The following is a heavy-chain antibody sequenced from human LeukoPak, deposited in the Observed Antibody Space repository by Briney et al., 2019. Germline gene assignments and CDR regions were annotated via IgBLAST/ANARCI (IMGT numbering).Heavy chain of an antibody. CDR1: GESFKDYY. CDR3: AVGGGVAGLVSFDY. CDR2: INHSGSS. V-gene: IGHV4-34*01. J-gene: IGHJ4*02. D-gene: IGHD6-19*01. Sequence: SETLSLTCAVYGESFKDYYWNWIRQPPGKGLEWIGEINHSGSSNYNPSLKSRVTISVDTSKNQFSLQLNSVTPEDTAVYYCAVGGGVAGLVSFDYWGQGTLVTVSS.